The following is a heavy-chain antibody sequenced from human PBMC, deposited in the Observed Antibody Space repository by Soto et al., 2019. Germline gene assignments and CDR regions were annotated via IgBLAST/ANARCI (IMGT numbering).Heavy chain of an antibody. V-gene: IGHV3-30*18. Sequence: QVQLVESGGGMVQPGRSLRLSCVASGFTFTNYDIHWVRQAPGKGLEWVAVISYDGGEKYYAESVKGRFSISRDNPKNTLYLQMNSLRPEDTAVYYCAKVTGYCSSSSCRRDYYYYYGMDVWGQGTTVTVSS. J-gene: IGHJ6*02. CDR1: GFTFTNYD. CDR2: ISYDGGEK. D-gene: IGHD2-2*01. CDR3: AKVTGYCSSSSCRRDYYYYYGMDV.